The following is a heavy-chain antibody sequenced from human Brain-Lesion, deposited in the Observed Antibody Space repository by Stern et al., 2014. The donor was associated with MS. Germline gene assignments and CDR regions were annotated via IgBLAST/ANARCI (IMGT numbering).Heavy chain of an antibody. CDR1: GYSITSAAFS. J-gene: IGHJ5*02. CDR2: MYYGGSP. Sequence: QLQLQESGSGLVKPSQTLSLTCSVSGYSITSAAFSWTWIRQAPGKGLEWLGYMYYGGSPLYNPSLRSRCNISVDPSKHPFSLRLNSLTAADTAVYYCARGRSRVHPPLDPWGQGTLVTVSS. V-gene: IGHV4-30-2*01. CDR3: ARGRSRVHPPLDP. D-gene: IGHD2-2*01.